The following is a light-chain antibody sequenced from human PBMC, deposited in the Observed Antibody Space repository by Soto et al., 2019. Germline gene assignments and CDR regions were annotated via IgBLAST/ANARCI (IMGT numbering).Light chain of an antibody. J-gene: IGKJ3*01. V-gene: IGKV1-33*01. Sequence: DIQMTQSPSSLSASVGDRVTITCQASQNIRTYLNWYQQKPGQAPKLLIDGASNLGIGVPSRFSGSGSGTDFTFTISSLQPEDIATYYCEQYDDLPFTFGAGTKGDIK. CDR1: QNIRTY. CDR2: GAS. CDR3: EQYDDLPFT.